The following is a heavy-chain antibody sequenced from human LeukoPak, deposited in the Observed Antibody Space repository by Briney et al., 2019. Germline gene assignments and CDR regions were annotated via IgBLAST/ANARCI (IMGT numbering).Heavy chain of an antibody. CDR1: GFTFSSYE. J-gene: IGHJ3*02. D-gene: IGHD3-10*01. CDR2: ISSSGSTI. CDR3: ARDLLWFGEPHAFNI. V-gene: IGHV3-48*03. Sequence: GGSLRLSCAASGFTFSSYEMNWVRQAPGKGLEWVSYISSSGSTIYYADSVKGRFTISRDNAKNSLYLQMNSLRAEDTAVYYCARDLLWFGEPHAFNIWGQGTMVTVSS.